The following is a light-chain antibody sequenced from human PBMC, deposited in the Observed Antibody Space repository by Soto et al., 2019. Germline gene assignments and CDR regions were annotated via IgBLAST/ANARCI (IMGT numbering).Light chain of an antibody. CDR3: QRRGDWPLYT. J-gene: IGKJ2*01. Sequence: EIVLTQSPATLSLSPGERATLSCRASQSVSTYLAWYQQKPGQAPRLLIYDASDRATGIPDRFSGSGSGTGITLTISSLEPEDFAVYYCQRRGDWPLYTFGQGTKLEIK. CDR1: QSVSTY. CDR2: DAS. V-gene: IGKV3-11*01.